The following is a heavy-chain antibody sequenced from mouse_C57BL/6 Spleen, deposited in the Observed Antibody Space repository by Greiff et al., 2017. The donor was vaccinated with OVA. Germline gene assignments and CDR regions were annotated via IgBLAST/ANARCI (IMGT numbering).Heavy chain of an antibody. J-gene: IGHJ3*01. D-gene: IGHD4-1*01. CDR1: GYTFTSYW. CDR2: IYPGSGST. CDR3: ARRGRTGTWFAY. V-gene: IGHV1-55*01. Sequence: VQLQQPGAELVKPGASVKMSCKASGYTFTSYWLTWVKQRPGQGLEWIGDIYPGSGSTNYNEKFKSKATLTVDTSSSTAYMQLSSLTSEASAVYYCARRGRTGTWFAYWGQGTLVTVSA.